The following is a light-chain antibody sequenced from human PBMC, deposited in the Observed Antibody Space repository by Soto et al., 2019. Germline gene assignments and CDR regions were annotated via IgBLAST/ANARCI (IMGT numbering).Light chain of an antibody. CDR1: QSVSKY. CDR3: QRRSNCAIN. J-gene: IGKJ5*01. CDR2: DAS. Sequence: EIVLTQSPATLSLSPGERATLSCRTSQSVSKYFAWYQQKPGRAPRLLIYDASSRATGIPARFIGSGSGTDVTLTCSSPEPDDCEISNCQRRSNCAINFGQGTRLEIK. V-gene: IGKV3-11*01.